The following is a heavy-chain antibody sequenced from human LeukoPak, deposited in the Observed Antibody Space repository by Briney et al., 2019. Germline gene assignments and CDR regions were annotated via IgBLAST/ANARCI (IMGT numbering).Heavy chain of an antibody. J-gene: IGHJ6*03. D-gene: IGHD4-17*01. CDR3: ATQSTVTTDQHPVEVPYYYMDV. V-gene: IGHV4-39*07. CDR1: GGSISSSSYY. CDR2: IYYSGST. Sequence: PSETLSLTCTVSGGSISSSSYYWGWIRQPPGKGLEWIGSIYYSGSTYYNPSLKSRVTISVDTSKNQFSLKLSSVTAADTAVYYCATQSTVTTDQHPVEVPYYYMDVWGKGTTVTISS.